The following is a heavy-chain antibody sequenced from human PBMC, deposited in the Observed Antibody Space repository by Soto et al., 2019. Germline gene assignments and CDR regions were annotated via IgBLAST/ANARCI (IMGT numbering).Heavy chain of an antibody. CDR1: GGTFSSYA. V-gene: IGHV1-69*06. D-gene: IGHD2-2*01. CDR3: ASSVVPAFYGMDV. CDR2: IIPIFGTA. Sequence: SVKVSCKASGGTFSSYAISWVRQAPGQGLEWMGGIIPIFGTANYAQKFQGRVTITADKSTSTAYMELSSLRSEDTAVYYCASSVVPAFYGMDVWGQGTTVTVSS. J-gene: IGHJ6*02.